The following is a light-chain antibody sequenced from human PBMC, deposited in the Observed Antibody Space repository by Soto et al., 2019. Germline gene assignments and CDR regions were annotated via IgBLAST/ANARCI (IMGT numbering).Light chain of an antibody. CDR3: SSYTTISTYV. Sequence: QSVLTQPASVSGSPGQSITISCTGTSSDVGGYNYVSWYQQHPGIAPKLMIYDVSNRPSGVSNRFSGSKSGNTASLTISGLQAEDGADYYCSSYTTISTYVFGTGTKVTVL. CDR1: SSDVGGYNY. J-gene: IGLJ1*01. CDR2: DVS. V-gene: IGLV2-14*03.